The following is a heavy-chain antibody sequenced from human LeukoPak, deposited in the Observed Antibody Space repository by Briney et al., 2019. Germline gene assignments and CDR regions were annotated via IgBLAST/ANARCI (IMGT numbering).Heavy chain of an antibody. CDR3: ARVISLVVPAAMPHDAFDI. J-gene: IGHJ3*02. V-gene: IGHV4-59*08. CDR1: GGSISSYY. CDR2: IYYSGST. Sequence: SETLSLTCAVSGGSISSYYWSWIRQPPGKGLEWIGYIYYSGSTNYNPSLKSRVTISVDTSKNQFSLKLSSVTAADTAVYYCARVISLVVPAAMPHDAFDIWGQGTMVTVSS. D-gene: IGHD2-2*01.